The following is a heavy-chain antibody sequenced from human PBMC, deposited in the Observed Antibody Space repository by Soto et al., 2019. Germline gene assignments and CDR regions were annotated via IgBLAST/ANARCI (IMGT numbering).Heavy chain of an antibody. CDR1: GYTFFTYG. CDR3: ARKSSSSSWFDP. V-gene: IGHV1-18*01. CDR2: ISTYNGNT. D-gene: IGHD6-6*01. Sequence: AASVKVSCKASGYTFFTYGITWVRQAPGQGLEWMGWISTYNGNTNYAENLQGRVTMTTDTSTRTAYMELRSLRSDDTAVYYCARKSSSSSWFDPWGQGTLVTVSS. J-gene: IGHJ5*02.